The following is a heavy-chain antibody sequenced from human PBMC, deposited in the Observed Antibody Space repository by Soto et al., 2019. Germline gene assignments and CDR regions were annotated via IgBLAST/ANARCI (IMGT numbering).Heavy chain of an antibody. CDR1: GFTFSGSA. J-gene: IGHJ3*02. CDR3: TRHPDMVGATLI. D-gene: IGHD1-26*01. Sequence: EVQLVESGGGLVQPGGSLKLSCAASGFTFSGSAMHWVRQASGKGLEWVGRIRSKANSYATAYAASVKGRFTISRDDSKNTAYLQMNSLKTEDTAVYYCTRHPDMVGATLIWGQGTMVTVSS. CDR2: IRSKANSYAT. V-gene: IGHV3-73*02.